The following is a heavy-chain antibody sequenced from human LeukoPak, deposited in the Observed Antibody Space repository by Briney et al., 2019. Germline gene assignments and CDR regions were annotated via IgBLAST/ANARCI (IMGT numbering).Heavy chain of an antibody. CDR1: GDSINNGNFY. V-gene: IGHV4-61*02. D-gene: IGHD3-9*01. J-gene: IGHJ4*02. CDR2: IYTSGNT. Sequence: SETLSLTCTVSGDSINNGNFYWNWIRQPAGKGLEWIGRIYTSGNTNYNPSLKTPVTLSVDTANNQFTLKMTSVTAADTAVYYCARGTDRYNILTGYHFTQYFDNWGQGTPVTVSS. CDR3: ARGTDRYNILTGYHFTQYFDN.